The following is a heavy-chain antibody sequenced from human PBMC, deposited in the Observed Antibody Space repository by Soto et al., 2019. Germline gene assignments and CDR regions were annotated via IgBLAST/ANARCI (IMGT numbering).Heavy chain of an antibody. CDR2: IYYSGST. D-gene: IGHD3-16*01. V-gene: IGHV4-30-4*01. J-gene: IGHJ5*02. CDR1: GGSISSGDYY. Sequence: SETLSLTCTVSGGSISSGDYYWSWIRQPPGKGLEWIGYIYYSGSTFYNPSLKNRVTISLDTSKIQFSLKLSSVTAADTAVYYCVREGGDNWLDPWGQGTLVTVSS. CDR3: VREGGDNWLDP.